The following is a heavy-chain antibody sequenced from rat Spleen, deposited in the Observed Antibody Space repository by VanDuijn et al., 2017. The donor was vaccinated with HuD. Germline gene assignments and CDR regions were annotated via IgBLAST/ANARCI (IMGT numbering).Heavy chain of an antibody. J-gene: IGHJ1*01. CDR1: GFSLTSYH. CDR3: ARESREGYYWYFDF. V-gene: IGHV2-32*01. Sequence: VQLQESGPGLVQPSQTLSLTCTVSGFSLTSYHVHWVRQPPGKGLEWMGLMRSDGDTSYDSDLRSRLIISRDTSKSQVFLQMNSLQTEDTGTYYCARESREGYYWYFDFWGPGAMVTVSS. CDR2: MRSDGDT. D-gene: IGHD1-11*01.